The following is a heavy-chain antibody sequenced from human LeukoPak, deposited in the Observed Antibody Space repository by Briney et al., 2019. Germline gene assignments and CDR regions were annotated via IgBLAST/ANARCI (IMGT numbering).Heavy chain of an antibody. CDR2: INHSGST. CDR3: ARALAYCSGGSCTRGYNWFDP. J-gene: IGHJ5*02. V-gene: IGHV4-34*01. CDR1: GGSFSGYY. Sequence: SETLSLTRAVYGGSFSGYYWSWIRQPPGKGLEWIGEINHSGSTNYNPSLKSRVTISVDTSMNQFSLKLSFVTTADTAVYYCARALAYCSGGSCTRGYNWFDPWGQGTLVTVPS. D-gene: IGHD2-15*01.